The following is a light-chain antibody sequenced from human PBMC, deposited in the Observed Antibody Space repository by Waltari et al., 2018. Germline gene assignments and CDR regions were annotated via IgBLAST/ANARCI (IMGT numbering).Light chain of an antibody. CDR2: KDR. CDR3: QSADSSGTYVV. V-gene: IGLV3-25*03. J-gene: IGLJ2*01. Sequence: YELTQPPSVSVSPGKTARITCSGDALPKQYAYWYQQKPGQAPVLVIYKDRERPSGIPELFSGSSSGTTVTLTISGVQAEDEADYYCQSADSSGTYVVFGGGTKLTVL. CDR1: ALPKQY.